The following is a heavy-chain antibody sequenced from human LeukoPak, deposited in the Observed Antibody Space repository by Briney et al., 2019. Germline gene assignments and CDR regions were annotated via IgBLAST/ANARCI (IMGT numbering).Heavy chain of an antibody. CDR3: ARDLWSQFPDGMVV. Sequence: PSETLSLTCTVSDGSISSYYWSWIRQPAGKGLEWVGRVYISGSTNYNPSLKSRVTMSVDTSKNQFSLKLSSVTAADTAVYYCARDLWSQFPDGMVVWGQGTTVTVSS. J-gene: IGHJ6*02. D-gene: IGHD2-21*01. CDR1: DGSISSYY. CDR2: VYISGST. V-gene: IGHV4-4*07.